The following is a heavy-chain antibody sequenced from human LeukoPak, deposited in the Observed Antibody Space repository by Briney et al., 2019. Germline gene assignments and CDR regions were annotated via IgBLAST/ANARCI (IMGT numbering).Heavy chain of an antibody. CDR1: GESFSGYY. V-gene: IGHV4-34*01. J-gene: IGHJ4*02. CDR3: ASSYYYGSGSYRPFYFDY. CDR2: INHSGSI. D-gene: IGHD3-10*01. Sequence: SETLSLTCAVYGESFSGYYWSWIRQPTGKGLEWIGEINHSGSINYNPSLKSRVTVSVDTSKNQFSLKLSSVTAADTAVYYCASSYYYGSGSYRPFYFDYWGQGTLVTVSS.